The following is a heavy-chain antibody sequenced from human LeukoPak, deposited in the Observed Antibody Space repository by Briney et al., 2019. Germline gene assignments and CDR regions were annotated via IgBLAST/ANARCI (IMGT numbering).Heavy chain of an antibody. CDR2: MNPNSGNT. D-gene: IGHD3-22*01. CDR3: ARTENYYDSSGQLTGVLAFDI. V-gene: IGHV1-8*01. CDR1: GYTFTSYD. Sequence: ASVKVSCKASGYTFTSYDINWVRQATGQGLEWMGWMNPNSGNTGYAQKFQGTVTMTRNTSISTAYMELSSLRSEDTAVYYCARTENYYDSSGQLTGVLAFDIWGQGTMVTVSS. J-gene: IGHJ3*02.